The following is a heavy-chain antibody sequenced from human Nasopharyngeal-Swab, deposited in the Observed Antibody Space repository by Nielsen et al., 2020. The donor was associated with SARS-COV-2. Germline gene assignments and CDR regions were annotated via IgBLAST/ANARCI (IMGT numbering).Heavy chain of an antibody. CDR1: GASMSGYS. CDR3: ARENWQLANVFDI. V-gene: IGHV4-59*01. D-gene: IGHD6-19*01. J-gene: IGHJ3*02. Sequence: SETLSLTCTVSGASMSGYSWSWIRQPPGKGLEWIAFMYDDEYTNYNPSLRGRATISLDTSKNQFSLKVTSVTAADTAVYYCARENWQLANVFDIWGQGTMVTVSS. CDR2: MYDDEYT.